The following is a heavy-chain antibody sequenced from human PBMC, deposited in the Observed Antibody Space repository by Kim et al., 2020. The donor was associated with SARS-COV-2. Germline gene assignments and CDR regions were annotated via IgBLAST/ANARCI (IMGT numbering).Heavy chain of an antibody. CDR3: ARGISGPYYYGMDV. Sequence: AQKFQGWVTMTRDTSISTAYMELSRLRSDDTAVYYCARGISGPYYYGMDVWGQGTTVTVSS. D-gene: IGHD5-12*01. J-gene: IGHJ6*02. V-gene: IGHV1-2*04.